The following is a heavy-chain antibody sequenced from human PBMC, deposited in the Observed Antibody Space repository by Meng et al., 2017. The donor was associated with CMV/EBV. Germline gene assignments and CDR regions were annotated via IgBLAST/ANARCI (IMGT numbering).Heavy chain of an antibody. CDR2: IWYDGSNK. CDR1: GFTFSSYG. J-gene: IGHJ4*02. D-gene: IGHD2-2*01. V-gene: IGHV3-33*06. CDR3: AKDRKRYCSSTSCYLGTFDY. Sequence: GGSLRLSCAASGFTFSSYGMHWVRQAPGKGLEWVAVIWYDGSNKYYADSVKGRFTISRDNSKNTLYLQMNSLRAEDTAVYYCAKDRKRYCSSTSCYLGTFDYWGQGTLVTVSS.